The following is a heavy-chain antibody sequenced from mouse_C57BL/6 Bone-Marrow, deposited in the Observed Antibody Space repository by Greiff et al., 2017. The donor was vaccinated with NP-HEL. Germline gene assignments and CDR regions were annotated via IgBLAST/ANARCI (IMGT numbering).Heavy chain of an antibody. CDR3: ASEGAYSNNYFDY. D-gene: IGHD2-5*01. CDR2: INSDGGST. J-gene: IGHJ2*01. V-gene: IGHV5-2*01. Sequence: EVKLQESGGGLVQPGESLKLSCESNEYEFPSHDMSGVRKTPEKRLELVAAINSDGGSTYYPDTMERRFIISRDSTKKTLYLQMSSLRSEDTALYYCASEGAYSNNYFDYWGQGTTLTVSS. CDR1: EYEFPSHD.